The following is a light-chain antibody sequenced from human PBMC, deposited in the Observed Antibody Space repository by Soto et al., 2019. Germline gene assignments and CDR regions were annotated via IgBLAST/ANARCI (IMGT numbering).Light chain of an antibody. Sequence: DIQMNQSPSTLSASVGDRVTITCRSSQSISSWLALYQQKPGKAPKLLNYDASSLESVVPSRFSGSGSGTEFTLTISSLQPYDFATYYCQQYNSYAPYTFGQGTHLEIK. CDR1: QSISSW. CDR2: DAS. V-gene: IGKV1-5*01. CDR3: QQYNSYAPYT. J-gene: IGKJ2*01.